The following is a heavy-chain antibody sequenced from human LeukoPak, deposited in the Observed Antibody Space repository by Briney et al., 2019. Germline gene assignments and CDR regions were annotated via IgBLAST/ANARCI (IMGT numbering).Heavy chain of an antibody. V-gene: IGHV1-2*02. CDR3: ARYVSVVVPAATFSWFDP. D-gene: IGHD2-2*01. CDR1: GYTFTGYY. J-gene: IGHJ5*02. CDR2: INPNSGGT. Sequence: ASVKVSCKASGYTFTGYYMHWVRQAPGQGLEWMGWINPNSGGTNYAQKFQGRATMTRDTSISTAYMELSRLRSDDTAVYYCARYVSVVVPAATFSWFDPWGQGTLVTVSS.